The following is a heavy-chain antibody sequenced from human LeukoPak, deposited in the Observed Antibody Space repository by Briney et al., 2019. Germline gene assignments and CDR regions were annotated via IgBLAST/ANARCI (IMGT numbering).Heavy chain of an antibody. V-gene: IGHV4-4*07. Sequence: PSETLSLTCTVSGASLSNYYWSWLRQPAGKGLEWIGRIYTSGSTNYNPSLKSRVTMSVDTSKNQFSLKLSSVTAADTAVYYCARADYGDYVSAFDIWGQGTMVTVSS. D-gene: IGHD4-17*01. J-gene: IGHJ3*02. CDR2: IYTSGST. CDR1: GASLSNYY. CDR3: ARADYGDYVSAFDI.